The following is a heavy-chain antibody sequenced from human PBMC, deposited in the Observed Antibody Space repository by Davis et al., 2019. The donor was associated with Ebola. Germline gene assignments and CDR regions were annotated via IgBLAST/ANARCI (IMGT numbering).Heavy chain of an antibody. CDR1: GGSTSSYY. Sequence: SETLSLTCTVSGGSTSSYYWSWIRQPPGKGLEWIGYIYYTGGTNYNPSLKSRVTISVDTSKNQFSLKLSSVTAADTAVYYCARGDYHGYSGSYLGYWGQGTLVTVSS. D-gene: IGHD1-26*01. V-gene: IGHV4-59*08. J-gene: IGHJ4*02. CDR3: ARGDYHGYSGSYLGY. CDR2: IYYTGGT.